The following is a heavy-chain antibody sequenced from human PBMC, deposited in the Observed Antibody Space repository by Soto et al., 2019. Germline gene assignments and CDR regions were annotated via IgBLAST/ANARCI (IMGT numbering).Heavy chain of an antibody. CDR3: ARDASPMTLYSSFDP. Sequence: GGSLRLSCAASGFTVSSNYMSWVRQAPGKGLEWVSVTYSGGSTYYADSVKGRFTISRDNSKNTLYLQMNSLRAEDTAVYYCARDASPMTLYSSFDPWGQGTLVTVSS. CDR1: GFTVSSNY. V-gene: IGHV3-66*01. J-gene: IGHJ5*02. CDR2: TYSGGST. D-gene: IGHD2-15*01.